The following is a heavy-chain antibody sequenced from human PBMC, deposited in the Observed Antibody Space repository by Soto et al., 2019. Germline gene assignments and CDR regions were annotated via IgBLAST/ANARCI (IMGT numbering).Heavy chain of an antibody. V-gene: IGHV1-69*01. CDR3: WTELKISGPGAFDI. D-gene: IGHD6-25*01. J-gene: IGHJ3*02. CDR1: GGTFSSYD. Sequence: QVQLVQSGAAVKKPGSSVKVSCKASGGTFSSYDISWVRQAPGQGLEWLGGIIPIFGTANYAQKFQGRVTIFADETSSTAYSELSSLITQDTAVYYCWTELKISGPGAFDIRFQGTTDTVSS. CDR2: IIPIFGTA.